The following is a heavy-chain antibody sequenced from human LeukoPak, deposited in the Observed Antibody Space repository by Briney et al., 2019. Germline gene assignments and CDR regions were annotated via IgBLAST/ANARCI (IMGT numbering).Heavy chain of an antibody. CDR1: GGSFSGYY. Sequence: SETLSLTCAVYGGSFSGYYWSWIRQPPGKGLEWIGEINHSGSTNYNPSLKSRVTISVDTSKNQFSLKLSSVTAADTAVYYCARGYIRRNYDFWSGYLNPYYYYGMDVWGQGTTVTVSS. V-gene: IGHV4-34*01. CDR2: INHSGST. CDR3: ARGYIRRNYDFWSGYLNPYYYYGMDV. D-gene: IGHD3-3*01. J-gene: IGHJ6*02.